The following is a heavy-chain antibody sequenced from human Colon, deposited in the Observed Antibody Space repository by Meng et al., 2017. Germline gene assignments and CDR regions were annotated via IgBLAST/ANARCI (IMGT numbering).Heavy chain of an antibody. J-gene: IGHJ5*02. D-gene: IGHD2-2*01. V-gene: IGHV1-8*01. CDR3: ARRYCSSTSCSRKWFDP. Sequence: QGQAVQSWAEVKKPGASVKVSCKASGYTFTSYDINWVRQATGQGLEWMGWMNPNSGNTGYAQKFQGRVTMTRNTSISTAYMELSSLRSEDTAVYYCARRYCSSTSCSRKWFDPWGQGTLVTVSS. CDR1: GYTFTSYD. CDR2: MNPNSGNT.